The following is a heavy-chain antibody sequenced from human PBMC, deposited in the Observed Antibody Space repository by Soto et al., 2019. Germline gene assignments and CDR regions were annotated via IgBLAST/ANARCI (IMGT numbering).Heavy chain of an antibody. CDR3: AREVVINMNWFDP. CDR1: GFTFSGSA. D-gene: IGHD3-22*01. J-gene: IGHJ5*02. Sequence: GGSLRLSCAASGFTFSGSAMHWVRQASGKGLEWVGRIRSKANSYATAYAASVKGRFTISRDDSKNTAYLQMNSLKSEDTAVYYCAREVVINMNWFDPWGQETLVTVSS. V-gene: IGHV3-73*01. CDR2: IRSKANSYAT.